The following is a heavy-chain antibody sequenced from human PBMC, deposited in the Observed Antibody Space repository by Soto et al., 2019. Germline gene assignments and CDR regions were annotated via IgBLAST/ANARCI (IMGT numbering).Heavy chain of an antibody. CDR1: DGSIDSRSYS. CDR2: FYNNDNP. Sequence: PSLTLRLPWSVSDGSIDSRSYSCGCNQQPPGKGLDWIGTFYNNDNPNYNPSFESRVTVSVDTSKNQSSLRLTSVTAADTAVYYCERLAGYCSSKGCQGHSAMDVWGQGTMVTVPS. V-gene: IGHV4-39*01. D-gene: IGHD2-2*01. CDR3: ERLAGYCSSKGCQGHSAMDV. J-gene: IGHJ6*02.